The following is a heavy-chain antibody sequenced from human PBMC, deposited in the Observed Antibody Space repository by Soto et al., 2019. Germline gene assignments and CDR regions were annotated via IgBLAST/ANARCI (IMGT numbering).Heavy chain of an antibody. D-gene: IGHD3-10*01. CDR2: IYHSGST. J-gene: IGHJ5*02. CDR3: ARDSFDPSYTNNYGSGSKERPSLGFDP. V-gene: IGHV4-4*02. Sequence: SETLSLTCAVSGGSISSSNWWSWVRQPPGKGLEWIGEIYHSGSTNYNPSLKSRVTISVDTSKNQFSLKLSSVTAADTAVYYCARDSFDPSYTNNYGSGSKERPSLGFDPWGQGTLVTVSS. CDR1: GGSISSSNW.